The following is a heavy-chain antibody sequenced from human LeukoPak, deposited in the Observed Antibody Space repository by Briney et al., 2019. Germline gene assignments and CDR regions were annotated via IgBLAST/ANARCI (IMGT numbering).Heavy chain of an antibody. CDR1: GFTFSSYW. V-gene: IGHV3-7*01. D-gene: IGHD3-3*01. CDR3: AREQRYDFWSGYYYYYYMDV. Sequence: PGGSLRLPCAASGFTFSSYWMSWVRQAPGKGLEWVANIKQDGSEKYYVDSVKGRFTISRDNAKNSLYLQMNSLGAEDTAVYYCAREQRYDFWSGYYYYYYMDVWGKGTTVTVSS. CDR2: IKQDGSEK. J-gene: IGHJ6*03.